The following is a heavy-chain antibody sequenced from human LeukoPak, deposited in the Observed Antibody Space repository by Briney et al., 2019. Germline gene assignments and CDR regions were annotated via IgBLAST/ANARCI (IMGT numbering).Heavy chain of an antibody. Sequence: ASVKVSCKASGYTFTGYYMHWVRQAPGKGLEWMGGFDPEDGETIYAQKFQGRVTMTEDTSTDTAYMELSSLRSEDTAVYYCATLVGGWYGSWGQGTLVTVSS. CDR2: FDPEDGET. CDR3: ATLVGGWYGS. J-gene: IGHJ5*02. D-gene: IGHD6-19*01. V-gene: IGHV1-24*01. CDR1: GYTFTGYY.